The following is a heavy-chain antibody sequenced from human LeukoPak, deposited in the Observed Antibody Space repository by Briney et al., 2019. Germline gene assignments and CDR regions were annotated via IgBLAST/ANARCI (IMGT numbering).Heavy chain of an antibody. CDR3: ARDYYYGSGTKVDY. J-gene: IGHJ4*02. CDR1: GGSISSSSYY. D-gene: IGHD3-10*01. V-gene: IGHV4-39*07. CDR2: ISTSGNT. Sequence: SETLSLTCTVSGGSISSSSYYWGWIRQPPGKGLEWIGRISTSGNTNYNPSLKSRVTISVDTSKSQFSLKLSSVTAADTAVYYCARDYYYGSGTKVDYWGQGALVTVSS.